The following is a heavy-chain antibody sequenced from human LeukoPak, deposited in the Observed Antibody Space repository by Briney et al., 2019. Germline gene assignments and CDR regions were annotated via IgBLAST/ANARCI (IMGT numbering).Heavy chain of an antibody. Sequence: SETLSLTCAVYGGSFSGYYWSWIRQPPGKGLEWIGEINHSGSTNYNPSLKSRVTISVDTSKNQFSLKLSSVTAADTAVYYCARHIVRYDSSGYYYGFDYWGQGTLVAVSS. CDR3: ARHIVRYDSSGYYYGFDY. V-gene: IGHV4-34*01. CDR2: INHSGST. D-gene: IGHD3-22*01. CDR1: GGSFSGYY. J-gene: IGHJ4*02.